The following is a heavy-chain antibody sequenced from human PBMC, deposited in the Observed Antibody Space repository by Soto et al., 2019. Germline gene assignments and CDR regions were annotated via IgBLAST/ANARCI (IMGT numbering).Heavy chain of an antibody. CDR1: GFTLSGSA. J-gene: IGHJ6*03. CDR3: TTEVDYYYYYYLAV. D-gene: IGHD2-15*01. Sequence: PGGSLRLSCAASGFTLSGSAMHWVRKASGKGLEWVGRIRSKANSYATAYAASVKGRFTISRDDSKNTAYLQMNSLKTEDTAVYYCTTEVDYYYYYYLAVWGKGTTVTVYS. V-gene: IGHV3-73*01. CDR2: IRSKANSYAT.